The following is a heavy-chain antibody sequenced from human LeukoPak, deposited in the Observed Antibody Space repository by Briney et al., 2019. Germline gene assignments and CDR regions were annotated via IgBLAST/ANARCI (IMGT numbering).Heavy chain of an antibody. J-gene: IGHJ5*02. Sequence: GGSLRLSCAASGFTFSSYAMSWVRQAPGKGLEWVSAISGSGGSTYYADSVKGRFTISRDNSKNTLYLQMNSLRAEDTAVYYCAKDGLIGIAGAGTGSVSWFDPWGQGTLVTVSS. CDR1: GFTFSSYA. CDR3: AKDGLIGIAGAGTGSVSWFDP. V-gene: IGHV3-23*01. D-gene: IGHD6-19*01. CDR2: ISGSGGST.